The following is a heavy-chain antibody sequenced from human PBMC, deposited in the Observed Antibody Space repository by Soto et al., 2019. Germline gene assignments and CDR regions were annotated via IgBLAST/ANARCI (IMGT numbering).Heavy chain of an antibody. CDR1: GGSFSGYY. V-gene: IGHV4-34*01. CDR3: ARAPTIFGVVIFPHYFDY. CDR2: INHSGST. Sequence: SETLSLTCAVYGGSFSGYYWSWIRQPPGKGLEWIGEINHSGSTNYNPSLKSRVTISVDTSKNQFSLKLSSVTAADTAVYYCARAPTIFGVVIFPHYFDYWGQGTLVTVSS. J-gene: IGHJ4*02. D-gene: IGHD3-3*01.